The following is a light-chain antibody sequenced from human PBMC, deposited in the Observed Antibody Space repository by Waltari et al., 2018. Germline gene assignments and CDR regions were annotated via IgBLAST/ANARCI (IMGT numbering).Light chain of an antibody. CDR3: MQALQIPDT. CDR1: QSLLHSNGYNY. Sequence: DIVMTQSPLSLPVTPGEPASISCRSNQSLLHSNGYNYLDWYVQKPGQSPQLLIHLASNRASGVPDRFSGSGSGTDFTLKISRVEAEDVGIYYCMQALQIPDTFGQGTRLEIK. CDR2: LAS. J-gene: IGKJ5*01. V-gene: IGKV2-28*01.